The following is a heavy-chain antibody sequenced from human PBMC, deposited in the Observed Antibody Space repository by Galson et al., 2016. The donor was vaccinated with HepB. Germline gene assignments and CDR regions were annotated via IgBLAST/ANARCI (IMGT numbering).Heavy chain of an antibody. D-gene: IGHD2-15*01. Sequence: SLRLSCAGSGFTFSSYAMHWVRQGPGKGLEWVAVISYDGSNKYYADSVKGRFTISRDNSKNTLYLQMNSLRAEDTAVYYCARDWSPLSCSGGSCRGGGFDYWGQGTLVTVSS. V-gene: IGHV3-30-3*01. CDR3: ARDWSPLSCSGGSCRGGGFDY. J-gene: IGHJ4*02. CDR1: GFTFSSYA. CDR2: ISYDGSNK.